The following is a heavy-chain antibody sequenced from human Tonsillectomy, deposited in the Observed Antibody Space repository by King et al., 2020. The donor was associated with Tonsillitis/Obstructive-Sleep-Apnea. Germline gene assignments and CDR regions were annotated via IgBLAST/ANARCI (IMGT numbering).Heavy chain of an antibody. CDR3: ARPTGDCSGGNCYSDY. V-gene: IGHV5-51*01. CDR2: IYPGDSDT. Sequence: FQLVQSGAEVKKPGESLRISCKGFGYGFPSYWIAWVRQMPGRGLEWMGIIYPGDSDTRYSPSFQGQVTISADKSIRTAYLQWNNLKTSDTAIYYCARPTGDCSGGNCYSDYWGQGTLVTV. CDR1: GYGFPSYW. J-gene: IGHJ4*02. D-gene: IGHD2-15*01.